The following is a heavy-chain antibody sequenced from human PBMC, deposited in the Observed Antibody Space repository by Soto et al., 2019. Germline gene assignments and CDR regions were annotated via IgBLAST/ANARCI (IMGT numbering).Heavy chain of an antibody. V-gene: IGHV3-33*01. Sequence: QVQLVESGGGVVQPGRSLRLSCAASGFTFSSYGMHWVRQAPGKGLEWVAVIWYDGSNKYYADSVKGRFTISRDNSKNTLYLQMNSLRAEDTAVYYCARDRGGSSWAVAFDIWGQGTMVTVSS. CDR3: ARDRGGSSWAVAFDI. CDR1: GFTFSSYG. J-gene: IGHJ3*02. CDR2: IWYDGSNK. D-gene: IGHD6-13*01.